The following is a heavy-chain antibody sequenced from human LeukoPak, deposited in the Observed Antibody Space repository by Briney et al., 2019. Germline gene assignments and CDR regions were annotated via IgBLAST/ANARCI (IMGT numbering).Heavy chain of an antibody. CDR3: ARDKRMAAAGPFDP. D-gene: IGHD6-13*01. CDR2: IYYSGST. Sequence: PSETLSLTCTVSGGSISSYYWSWIRQPPGKGLEWIGYIYYSGSTNYNPSLKSRVTISVDTSKNQFSLKLSSVTAADTAVYYCARDKRMAAAGPFDPWGQGTLVTVSS. CDR1: GGSISSYY. J-gene: IGHJ5*02. V-gene: IGHV4-59*01.